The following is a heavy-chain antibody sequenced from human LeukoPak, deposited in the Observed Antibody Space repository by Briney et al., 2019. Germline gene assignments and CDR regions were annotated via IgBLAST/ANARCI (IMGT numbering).Heavy chain of an antibody. CDR2: ISWDGISP. D-gene: IGHD2-2*02. CDR1: GFTFSSYA. CDR3: ARDINTCSSTSCYTSGLGS. J-gene: IGHJ5*02. V-gene: IGHV3-43*02. Sequence: GGSLRLSCAASGFTFSSYAMSWVRQAPGKGLEWVSLISWDGISPYYADSVKGRFTVSRDNSQNSLYLQMNSLRSEDTAWYYCARDINTCSSTSCYTSGLGSWGQGTLVTVSS.